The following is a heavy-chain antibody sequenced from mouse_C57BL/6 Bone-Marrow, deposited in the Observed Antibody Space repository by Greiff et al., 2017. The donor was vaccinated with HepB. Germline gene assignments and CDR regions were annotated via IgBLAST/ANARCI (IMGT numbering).Heavy chain of an antibody. CDR3: VRHGGHYSSYYYAMDY. V-gene: IGHV10-1*01. J-gene: IGHJ4*01. CDR2: IRSKSNNYAT. CDR1: GFSFNTYA. Sequence: DVKLVESGGGLVQPKGSLKLSCAASGFSFNTYAMNWVRQAPGKGLEWVARIRSKSNNYATYYADSVKDRFTISRDDSESMLYLQMNNLKTEGTAMYYCVRHGGHYSSYYYAMDYWGQGTSVTVSS. D-gene: IGHD2-12*01.